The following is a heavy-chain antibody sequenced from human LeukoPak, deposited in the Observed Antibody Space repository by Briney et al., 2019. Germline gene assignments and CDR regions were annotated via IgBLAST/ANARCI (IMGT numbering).Heavy chain of an antibody. J-gene: IGHJ5*02. Sequence: SETLSLTCTVSGDSISSHYWSWIRQPPGKGLEWIGYIYYSGSTNYNPSLKSRVTMSIVTSKNQFSLKLSSVTAADTAVYYCARVYGGNSDWFDPWGQGTLVTVSS. CDR1: GDSISSHY. CDR3: ARVYGGNSDWFDP. V-gene: IGHV4-59*11. CDR2: IYYSGST. D-gene: IGHD4-23*01.